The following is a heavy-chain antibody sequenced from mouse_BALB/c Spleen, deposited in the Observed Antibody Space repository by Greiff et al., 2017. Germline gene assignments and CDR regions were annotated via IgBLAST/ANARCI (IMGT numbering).Heavy chain of an antibody. Sequence: EVKLVESGGGLVQPGGSMKLSCVASGFTFSNYWMNWVRQSPEKGLEWVAEIRLKSNNYATHYAESVKGRFTISRDDSKSSVYLQMNNLRAEDTGIYYCTRSGGTYAMDYWGQGTSVTVSS. CDR2: IRLKSNNYAT. J-gene: IGHJ4*01. D-gene: IGHD2-14*01. V-gene: IGHV6-6*02. CDR3: TRSGGTYAMDY. CDR1: GFTFSNYW.